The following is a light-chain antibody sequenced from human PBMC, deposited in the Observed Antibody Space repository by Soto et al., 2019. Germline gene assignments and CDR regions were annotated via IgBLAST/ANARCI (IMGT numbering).Light chain of an antibody. V-gene: IGKV1-33*01. CDR2: DAS. J-gene: IGKJ3*01. CDR3: QQYDTLQFT. CDR1: QDISNY. Sequence: DIQMTQSPSYLSASVGDSVTITCQASQDISNYLSWYQQKPGKAPKLLIYDASNLETGVPLRFSGRGSGTEFTFTLNSLQPEDSATYYCQQYDTLQFTFGPGTKVHIK.